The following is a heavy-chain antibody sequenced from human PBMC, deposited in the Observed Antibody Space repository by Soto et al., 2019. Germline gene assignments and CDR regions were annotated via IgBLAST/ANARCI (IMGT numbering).Heavy chain of an antibody. D-gene: IGHD2-2*01. J-gene: IGHJ5*02. CDR2: IYHNGNT. CDR1: GGSMNSDDFY. Sequence: SETVSLTCXVSGGSMNSDDFYWSWIRQSPGRGLEWIGYIYHNGNTYYNPSLASRVTISLDMSRNQFSLKMRSVTAADTAVYFCSRRFCSCPSCLNWFDPWGQGTQVTVS. CDR3: SRRFCSCPSCLNWFDP. V-gene: IGHV4-30-4*01.